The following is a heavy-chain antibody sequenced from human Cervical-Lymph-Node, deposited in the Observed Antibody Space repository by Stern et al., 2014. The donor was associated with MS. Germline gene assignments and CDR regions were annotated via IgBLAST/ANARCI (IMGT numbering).Heavy chain of an antibody. J-gene: IGHJ4*02. CDR1: GGTFSSYA. CDR2: IIPIFGTA. Sequence: QMQLVQSGAEVKKPGSSVKVSCKASGGTFSSYAINWVRQAPGQGPEWMGGIIPIFGTAHYAQKFQGRVTITADESTSTAYMELSSLRSEDTAVYYCARDSRHYDASYYFDSWGQGTLVTVSS. V-gene: IGHV1-69*01. CDR3: ARDSRHYDASYYFDS. D-gene: IGHD3-16*01.